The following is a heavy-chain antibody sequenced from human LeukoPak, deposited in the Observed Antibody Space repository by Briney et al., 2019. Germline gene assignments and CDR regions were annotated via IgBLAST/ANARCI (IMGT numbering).Heavy chain of an antibody. CDR3: AKDAWFGELGYAFDI. Sequence: PGGSLRLSCAASGFTFSSHGMHWVRQAPGKGLEWVAVISYDGSNKYYADSVKGRFTISRDNSKNTLYLQMNSLRAEDTAVYYCAKDAWFGELGYAFDIWGQGTMVTVSS. D-gene: IGHD3-10*01. V-gene: IGHV3-30*18. J-gene: IGHJ3*02. CDR2: ISYDGSNK. CDR1: GFTFSSHG.